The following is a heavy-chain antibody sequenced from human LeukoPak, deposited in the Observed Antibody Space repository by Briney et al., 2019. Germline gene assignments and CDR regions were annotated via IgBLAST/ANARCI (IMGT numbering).Heavy chain of an antibody. CDR1: GFTFSSCA. Sequence: PGGSLRLSCAASGFTFSSCAMSWVRQAPGKGPEWVAAITGAGGHRYYADSVEGRFTISRDNSKGTLDLQMNSLRTEDTAIYYCTKSRLSNFGSGSRSDFDYWGQGTLVTVSS. CDR3: TKSRLSNFGSGSRSDFDY. V-gene: IGHV3-23*01. CDR2: ITGAGGHR. D-gene: IGHD3-10*01. J-gene: IGHJ4*02.